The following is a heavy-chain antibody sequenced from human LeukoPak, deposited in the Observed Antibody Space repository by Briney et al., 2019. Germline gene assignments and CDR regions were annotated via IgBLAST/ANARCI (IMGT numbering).Heavy chain of an antibody. Sequence: QTGGSLRLSCVGSGFIFSAYWMAWVRQAPWKGPEWVANINEDGGEERYVDSVKGRFTISRDNAKNSLYLQMNSLRAEDTAVYYCARTYYYDSSGSPDAFDIWGQGTMVTVSS. CDR2: INEDGGEE. J-gene: IGHJ3*02. D-gene: IGHD3-22*01. CDR1: GFIFSAYW. V-gene: IGHV3-7*01. CDR3: ARTYYYDSSGSPDAFDI.